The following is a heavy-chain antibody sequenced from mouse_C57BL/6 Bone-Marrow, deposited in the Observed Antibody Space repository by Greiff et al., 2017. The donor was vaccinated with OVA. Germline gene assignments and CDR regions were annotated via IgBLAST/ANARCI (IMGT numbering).Heavy chain of an antibody. CDR2: ISPGRGNT. V-gene: IGHV1-76*01. D-gene: IGHD3-3*01. J-gene: IGHJ4*01. Sequence: QVQLQQSGAELVRPGASVKLSCKASGYTFTDYYINWVKQRPGQGLEWIARISPGRGNTYYNEKFKGKATLTAEKSSSTAYMQLSSLTSEDSAVYFCARGLGPYAMDYWGQGTSVTVSS. CDR3: ARGLGPYAMDY. CDR1: GYTFTDYY.